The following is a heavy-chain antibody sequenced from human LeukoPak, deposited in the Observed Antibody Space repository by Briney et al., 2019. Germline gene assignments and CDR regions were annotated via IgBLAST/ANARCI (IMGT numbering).Heavy chain of an antibody. CDR1: GGSFSGYN. CDR2: INHSGST. D-gene: IGHD4-23*01. Sequence: PSKTLSLTCAVYGGSFSGYNWSWIRQPPGKGLEWIGEINHSGSTNYNPSLKSRVTISVDTSKNQFSLKLSSVTAADTAVYYCARGQGGKPLVAFDYWGQGTLVTVSS. CDR3: ARGQGGKPLVAFDY. V-gene: IGHV4-34*01. J-gene: IGHJ4*02.